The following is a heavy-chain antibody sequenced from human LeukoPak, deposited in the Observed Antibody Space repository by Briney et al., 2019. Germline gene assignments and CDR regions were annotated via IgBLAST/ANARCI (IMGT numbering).Heavy chain of an antibody. CDR2: INPSGGST. D-gene: IGHD1-26*01. CDR1: GYTFTSYD. V-gene: IGHV1-46*01. Sequence: ASVKVSCKASGYTFTSYDINWVRQATGQGLEWMGIINPSGGSTSYAQKFQGRVTMTRDTSTSTVYMELSSLRSEDTAVYYCARDSGSNSYYFDYWGQGTLVTVSS. CDR3: ARDSGSNSYYFDY. J-gene: IGHJ4*02.